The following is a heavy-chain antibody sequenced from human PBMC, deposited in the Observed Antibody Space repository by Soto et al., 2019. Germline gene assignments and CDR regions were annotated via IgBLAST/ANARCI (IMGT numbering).Heavy chain of an antibody. V-gene: IGHV1-46*01. CDR3: ARYDYNGYYFYY. CDR2: INPSGGST. J-gene: IGHJ4*02. CDR1: GYTFSTYY. D-gene: IGHD4-4*01. Sequence: GASVKVSCKASGYTFSTYYMHWVRQAPGQGYEWMGIINPSGGSTTYAQKFQGRVTMTRDTSTATVYMELSSLKSEDTAVYYCARYDYNGYYFYYWGQGTLVTVSS.